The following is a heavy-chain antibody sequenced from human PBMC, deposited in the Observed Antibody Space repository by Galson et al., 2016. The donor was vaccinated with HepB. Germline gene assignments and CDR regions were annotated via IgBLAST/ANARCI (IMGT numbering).Heavy chain of an antibody. CDR2: TYYRSKWFN. J-gene: IGHJ6*02. CDR1: GDSVTSDNTC. CDR3: TRGYMQNGMNV. V-gene: IGHV6-1*01. D-gene: IGHD5-24*01. Sequence: CAISGDSVTSDNTCWNWIRQSPSRGLEWLGRTYYRSKWFNDYADSVKSRITVTSDTSKNQFSLQLDSVTPDDTATYFCTRGYMQNGMNVWGQGTTVTVS.